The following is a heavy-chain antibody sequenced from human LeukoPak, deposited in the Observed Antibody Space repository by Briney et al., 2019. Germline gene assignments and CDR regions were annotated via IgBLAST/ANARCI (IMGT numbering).Heavy chain of an antibody. CDR3: ARMALDGGDSIGFDS. D-gene: IGHD2-21*02. V-gene: IGHV1-2*02. J-gene: IGHJ5*01. CDR1: GYTFTDYF. CDR2: ISPNIGDA. Sequence: GASVKVSCKASGYTFTDYFIHWVRQAPGQGLEWMGWISPNIGDASYAQKFQDRVTMTRDRSINTAYMELSRLTSDDTAAYYCARMALDGGDSIGFDSWGQGTLVTVSS.